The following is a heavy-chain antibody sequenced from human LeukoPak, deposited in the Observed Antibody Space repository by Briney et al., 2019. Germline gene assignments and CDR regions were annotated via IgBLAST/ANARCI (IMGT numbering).Heavy chain of an antibody. CDR2: IYYSGST. CDR1: GGSISSYY. Sequence: SETLSLTCTVSGGSISSYYWSWIRQPPGKGLEWIGYIYYSGSTNYNPSLKSRVTISVDTSKDQFSLKLSSVTAADTAVYYCARDLGSSWFDYWGQGTLVTVSS. V-gene: IGHV4-59*01. D-gene: IGHD6-13*01. J-gene: IGHJ4*02. CDR3: ARDLGSSWFDY.